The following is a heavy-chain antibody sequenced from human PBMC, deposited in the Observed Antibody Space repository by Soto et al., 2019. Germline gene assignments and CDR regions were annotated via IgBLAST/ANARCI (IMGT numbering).Heavy chain of an antibody. J-gene: IGHJ5*02. CDR3: TRGSGSYYFDGDH. V-gene: IGHV3-23*01. CDR1: EFMFKNYE. CDR2: INSRGDRT. Sequence: EVQLLDSGGDLRQPGGSLSLSCAASEFMFKNYEMSWVRQAPGKGLEWVSAINSRGDRTYYAGPVKGRFTISRDNSKNTLYLHMTSLRVEDTAMYFCTRGSGSYYFDGDHWGQGTLVTVSS. D-gene: IGHD3-10*01.